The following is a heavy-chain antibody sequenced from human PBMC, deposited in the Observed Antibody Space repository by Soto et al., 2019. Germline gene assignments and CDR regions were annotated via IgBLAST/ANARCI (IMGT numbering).Heavy chain of an antibody. J-gene: IGHJ4*02. V-gene: IGHV4-39*01. CDR3: ARHKVTSANFDS. Sequence: SETLSLTCDVSGGSISSTRYYWGWIRQAPGKGLEWIGSIYYSGPTYYKTSLRSRVTLSVDTSKNQFSLSLSSVTAADTAVYFCARHKVTSANFDSWGQGTLVTVSS. D-gene: IGHD4-17*01. CDR2: IYYSGPT. CDR1: GGSISSTRYY.